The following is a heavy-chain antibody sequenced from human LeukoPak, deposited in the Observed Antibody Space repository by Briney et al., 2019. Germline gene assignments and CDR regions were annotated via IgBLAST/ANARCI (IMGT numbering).Heavy chain of an antibody. CDR1: GFTFSNNG. CDR2: ISYDGNNK. CDR3: AQGDGGYYYYFYGMDV. J-gene: IGHJ6*02. V-gene: IGHV3-30*18. Sequence: GGSLRLSCAASGFTFSNNGMHWVRQAPGKGLEWVAVISYDGNNKSYADSVKGRFTISRDNSKSTLYLQMNSLRAEDTAVYYCAQGDGGYYYYFYGMDVWGQGTTVTVSS. D-gene: IGHD4-23*01.